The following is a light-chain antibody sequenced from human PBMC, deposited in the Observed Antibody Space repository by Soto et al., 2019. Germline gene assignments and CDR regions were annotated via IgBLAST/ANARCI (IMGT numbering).Light chain of an antibody. CDR1: QSIDTY. Sequence: DIQMTQSPSSLSASVGDSVTFTCRASQSIDTYVNWYQQKPGKAPSLLIYAASSLQSGVPSRFSGSGSGTDFTLTISSLQPEDVAIYYCQHCYSPPWTFGQGSKVEIK. CDR2: AAS. V-gene: IGKV1-39*01. J-gene: IGKJ1*01. CDR3: QHCYSPPWT.